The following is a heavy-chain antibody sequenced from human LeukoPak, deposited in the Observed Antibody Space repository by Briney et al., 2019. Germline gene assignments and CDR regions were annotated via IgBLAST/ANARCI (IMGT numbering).Heavy chain of an antibody. CDR2: INGSGDTT. D-gene: IGHD2-21*01. V-gene: IGHV3-23*01. J-gene: IGHJ4*02. Sequence: PGRSLRLSCAASGFTLSSYGMHWVRQAPGKGLEWVSAINGSGDTTYYADSVKGRFTISRDNSKNTLYLQMNSLRAEDTAVYYCAKEPLYYYWGQGTLVTVSS. CDR3: AKEPLYYY. CDR1: GFTLSSYG.